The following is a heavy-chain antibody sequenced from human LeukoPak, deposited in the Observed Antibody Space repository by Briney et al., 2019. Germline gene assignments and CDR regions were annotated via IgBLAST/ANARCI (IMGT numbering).Heavy chain of an antibody. CDR2: ISSSSSYI. V-gene: IGHV3-21*01. J-gene: IGHJ4*02. Sequence: GGSLRLSCAASGFTFSSYSMNWVRQAPGKGLEWVSSISSSSSYIYYADSVKGRFTISRDNAKNSLYLQMNSLRAEDTAVYYCARDHSYNWNYRSFDYWGQGTLVTVSS. CDR1: GFTFSSYS. D-gene: IGHD1-7*01. CDR3: ARDHSYNWNYRSFDY.